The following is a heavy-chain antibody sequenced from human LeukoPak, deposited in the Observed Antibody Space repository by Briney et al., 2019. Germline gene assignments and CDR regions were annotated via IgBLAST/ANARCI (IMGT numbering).Heavy chain of an antibody. J-gene: IGHJ6*03. D-gene: IGHD4-17*01. V-gene: IGHV3-23*01. CDR2: ISPNGVIT. CDR1: GFTFSSHG. Sequence: GGSLRLSCAASGFTFSSHGMNWVRQAPGKGLEWVSGISPNGVITYYADSVKGRFTISRDNSKNTLYLQMNSLRAEDTAVYYCAHGDWDYYYYYMDVWGKGTTVTISS. CDR3: AHGDWDYYYYYMDV.